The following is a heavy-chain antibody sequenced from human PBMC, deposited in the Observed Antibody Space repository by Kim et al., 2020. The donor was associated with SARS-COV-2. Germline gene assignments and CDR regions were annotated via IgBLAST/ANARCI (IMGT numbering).Heavy chain of an antibody. D-gene: IGHD4-17*01. Sequence: PSLESRVTISVDKSKTQLSLKLSSVTAADTAVYYCARDPGNVDYGDYADYWGQGTLVTVSS. CDR3: ARDPGNVDYGDYADY. V-gene: IGHV4-4*02. J-gene: IGHJ4*02.